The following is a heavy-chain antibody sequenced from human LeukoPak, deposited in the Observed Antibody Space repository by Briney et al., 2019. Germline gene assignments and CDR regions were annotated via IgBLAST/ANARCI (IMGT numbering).Heavy chain of an antibody. V-gene: IGHV3-48*01. Sequence: PGRSLRLSCAASGFAFNTYSMNWVRQGPGKGLEWVSYIRSDSTIINYAESVKGRFTISRDNAKNSLYLQMNSLRAEDTAVYFCARVQAGKWDFDFWGQGTLVTVSS. CDR2: IRSDSTII. J-gene: IGHJ4*02. D-gene: IGHD2-8*01. CDR3: ARVQAGKWDFDF. CDR1: GFAFNTYS.